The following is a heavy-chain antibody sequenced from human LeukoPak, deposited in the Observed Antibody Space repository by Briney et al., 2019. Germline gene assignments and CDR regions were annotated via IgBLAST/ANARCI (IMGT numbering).Heavy chain of an antibody. J-gene: IGHJ4*02. CDR3: ARGDNPFDY. D-gene: IGHD3-16*01. CDR1: GGSINSYY. CDR2: ITYSGRT. V-gene: IGHV4-59*01. Sequence: SQTLSLTCTVSGGSINSYYWSWIRQPPGKGLEWIGYITYSGRTNCSPSLKSRVTISVDTSKNQFSLKLSSVAAADTAVYFLARGDNPFDYWGQGTLVTVSS.